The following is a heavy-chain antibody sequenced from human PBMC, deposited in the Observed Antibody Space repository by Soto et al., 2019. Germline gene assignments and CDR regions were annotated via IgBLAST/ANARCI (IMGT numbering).Heavy chain of an antibody. V-gene: IGHV4-39*07. CDR1: GDSITSNSYF. J-gene: IGHJ4*02. CDR3: ARMGIVGATTLDY. D-gene: IGHD1-26*01. CDR2: IYYSGTT. Sequence: PSETLSLTCTVSGDSITSNSYFWAWIRQPPGKGLEWIGSIYYSGTTYYNPSLKRRVTISVDRSKNQFSLKLSSVTAVDTAVYYCARMGIVGATTLDYWGQGTLVTVSS.